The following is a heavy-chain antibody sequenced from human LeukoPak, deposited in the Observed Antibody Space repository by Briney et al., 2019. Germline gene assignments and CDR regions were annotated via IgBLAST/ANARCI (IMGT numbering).Heavy chain of an antibody. CDR3: AKDVTSWVDY. V-gene: IGHV3-30*18. CDR2: ISYDGSNK. CDR1: GFTFSSYG. Sequence: GRSLRLSCAASGFTFSSYGMHWVRQAPGKGLEWVAVISYDGSNKYYADSVKGRFTISRDNSKNTLYLQMNSLRAEDTAVYYCAKDVTSWVDYWGQGTLVTVSS. J-gene: IGHJ4*02. D-gene: IGHD1-1*01.